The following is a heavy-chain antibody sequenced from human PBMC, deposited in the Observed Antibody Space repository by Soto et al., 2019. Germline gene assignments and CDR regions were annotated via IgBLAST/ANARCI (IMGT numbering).Heavy chain of an antibody. D-gene: IGHD3-10*01. Sequence: GGSLRLSCAASGFTFSSYSMNWVCQAPGKGLDWVSGIRQSGDRSSYADSAKGRFTISRDNSKNTLYLQMNGLRLDDTAVYYCVTAVRTRLDNWGPGTLVTVSS. V-gene: IGHV3-23*01. CDR2: IRQSGDRS. CDR3: VTAVRTRLDN. J-gene: IGHJ4*02. CDR1: GFTFSSYS.